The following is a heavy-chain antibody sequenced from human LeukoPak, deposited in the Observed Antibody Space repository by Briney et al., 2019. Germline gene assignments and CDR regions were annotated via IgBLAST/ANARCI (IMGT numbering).Heavy chain of an antibody. CDR1: GFTFSSYG. V-gene: IGHV3-30*02. D-gene: IGHD3-9*01. CDR3: AKAGSYYDILTGSRGWFDP. CDR2: IRYDGSNK. J-gene: IGHJ5*02. Sequence: GGSLRLSCAASGFTFSSYGMHWVRQPPGKGLEWVAFIRYDGSNKYYADSVKGRFTISRDNSKNTLYLQMNSLRAEDTAVYYCAKAGSYYDILTGSRGWFDPWGQGTLVTVSS.